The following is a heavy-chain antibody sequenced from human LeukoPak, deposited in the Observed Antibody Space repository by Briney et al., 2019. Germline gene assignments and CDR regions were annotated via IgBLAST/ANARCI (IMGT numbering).Heavy chain of an antibody. CDR1: GFTFSSYG. CDR3: ARGVVGANPPRFDY. Sequence: GGSLRLSCAASGFTFSSYGMSWVRQAPGKGLEWVSSIGGSGGSTSSADSVKGRFTISRDNSKNALYLQMNSLRAEDTAVYYCARGVVGANPPRFDYWGQGTLGTVSS. CDR2: IGGSGGST. J-gene: IGHJ4*02. V-gene: IGHV3-23*01. D-gene: IGHD1-26*01.